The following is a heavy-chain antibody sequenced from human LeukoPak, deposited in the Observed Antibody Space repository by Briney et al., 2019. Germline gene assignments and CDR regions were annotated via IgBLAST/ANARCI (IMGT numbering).Heavy chain of an antibody. CDR1: GYTLTSYW. D-gene: IGHD2-15*01. V-gene: IGHV5-51*01. Sequence: GESLQISCRGSGYTLTSYWIGWVRQMPGEGLEWMGIVFPGDSDARYNPSFQGQVTISADKSISTAYLQWSSLKASDTAMYYCARLPGYCSGGSCYFDSWGQGTVVTVSS. CDR3: ARLPGYCSGGSCYFDS. CDR2: VFPGDSDA. J-gene: IGHJ4*02.